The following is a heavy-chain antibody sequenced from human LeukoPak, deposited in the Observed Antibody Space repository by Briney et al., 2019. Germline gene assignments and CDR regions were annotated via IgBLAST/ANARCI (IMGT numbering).Heavy chain of an antibody. D-gene: IGHD6-13*01. Sequence: SETLSLTCTVSGDSISSYYWSWIRHPPGKGLEWIGYIYYSGSTNYNPSLKSRVTISVDTSKNQFSLKLSSVTAADTAVYYCARQGSSSWKILDYWGQGTLVTVSS. CDR1: GDSISSYY. V-gene: IGHV4-59*01. J-gene: IGHJ4*02. CDR3: ARQGSSSWKILDY. CDR2: IYYSGST.